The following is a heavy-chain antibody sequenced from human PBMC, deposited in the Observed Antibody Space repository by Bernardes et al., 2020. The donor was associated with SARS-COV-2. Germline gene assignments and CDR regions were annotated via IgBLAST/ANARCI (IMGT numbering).Heavy chain of an antibody. CDR3: ARDGASSWYSAFDI. CDR1: GGSISSSNYY. Sequence: TLSLTRTVSGGSISSSNYYWGWIRQPPGTGLEWIGYIYYSGSTNYNPSLKSRVTISVDTSKNQFSLKLSSVTAADTAVYYCARDGASSWYSAFDIWGQGTMVTVSS. V-gene: IGHV4-61*01. CDR2: IYYSGST. D-gene: IGHD6-13*01. J-gene: IGHJ3*02.